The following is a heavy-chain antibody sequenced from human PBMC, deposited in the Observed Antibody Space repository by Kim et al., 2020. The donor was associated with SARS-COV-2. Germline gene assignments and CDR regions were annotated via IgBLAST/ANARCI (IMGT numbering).Heavy chain of an antibody. J-gene: IGHJ5*01. D-gene: IGHD2-15*01. CDR2: VYFSGST. Sequence: SETLSLTCTVSGDSISSRGYYWGWIRQPPGKGLEWMGSVYFSGSTYYNPSLKSRLTISADTTKNHFSLKLTSVTAADTAVYFWARHKPVVVVAAIGVVWFDSWGQGTLVTVSS. CDR3: ARHKPVVVVAAIGVVWFDS. V-gene: IGHV4-39*01. CDR1: GDSISSRGYY.